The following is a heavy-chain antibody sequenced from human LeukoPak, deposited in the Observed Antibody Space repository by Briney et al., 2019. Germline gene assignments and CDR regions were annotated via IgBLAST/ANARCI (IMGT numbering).Heavy chain of an antibody. D-gene: IGHD6-13*01. Sequence: PSETLSLTCTVSGGSISSYYWSWIRQPAGKGLEWIGRIYTSGSTNYNPSLKSRVTMSVDTSKNQFSLKLSSVTAADTAVYYCARHVAAGTKRNYYYYGMDVWGQGTTVTVSS. CDR1: GGSISSYY. J-gene: IGHJ6*02. V-gene: IGHV4-4*07. CDR3: ARHVAAGTKRNYYYYGMDV. CDR2: IYTSGST.